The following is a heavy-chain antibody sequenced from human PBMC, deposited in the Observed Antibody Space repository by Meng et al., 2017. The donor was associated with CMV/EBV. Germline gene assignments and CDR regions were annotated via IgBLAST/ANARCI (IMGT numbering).Heavy chain of an antibody. CDR3: ARDPPVRSYYDFWSGFYLQNYYYGMDV. V-gene: IGHV1-2*02. J-gene: IGHJ6*02. Sequence: ASVKVSCKASGYTFTGYYMHCVRQAPGQGLEWMGWINPNSGGTNYAQKFQGRVTMTRDTSISTAYMELSRLRSDDTAVYYCARDPPVRSYYDFWSGFYLQNYYYGMDVWGQGTTVTVSS. D-gene: IGHD3-3*01. CDR1: GYTFTGYY. CDR2: INPNSGGT.